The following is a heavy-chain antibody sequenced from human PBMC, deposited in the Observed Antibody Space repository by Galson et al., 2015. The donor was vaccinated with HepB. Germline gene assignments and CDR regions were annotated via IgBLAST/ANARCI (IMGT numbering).Heavy chain of an antibody. V-gene: IGHV3-48*03. CDR3: AGAFGYCSSTSCYGPRWFDP. Sequence: SLRLSCAASGFTFSSYEMNWVRQAPGKGLEWVSYISSSGSTIYYADSVKGRFTISRDNAKNSLYLQMNSLRAEDTAIYYCAGAFGYCSSTSCYGPRWFDPWGQGTLVTVSS. CDR2: ISSSGSTI. D-gene: IGHD2-2*01. CDR1: GFTFSSYE. J-gene: IGHJ5*02.